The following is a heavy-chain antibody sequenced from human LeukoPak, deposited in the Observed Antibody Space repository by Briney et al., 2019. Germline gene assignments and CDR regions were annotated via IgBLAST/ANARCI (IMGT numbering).Heavy chain of an antibody. CDR2: MNPNSGNT. Sequence: ASVKVSCKASGYTFTSYDINWVRQATGQGLEWMGWMNPNSGNTGYAQKFQGRVTMTRNTSISTAYMELSSLRSEDTAVYYCARGGDLRYYYDSSGYYYFDYWGQGTLVTVSS. J-gene: IGHJ4*02. CDR1: GYTFTSYD. CDR3: ARGGDLRYYYDSSGYYYFDY. V-gene: IGHV1-8*01. D-gene: IGHD3-22*01.